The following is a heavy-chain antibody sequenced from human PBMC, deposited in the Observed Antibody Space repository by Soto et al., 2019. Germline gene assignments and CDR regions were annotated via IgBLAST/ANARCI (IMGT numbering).Heavy chain of an antibody. V-gene: IGHV3-33*01. CDR2: IWYNGDKK. Sequence: QVQLVESGGGVVQPGRSLTLSCTASGITFSSYGMHWVRQAPGMGLEWVAVIWYNGDKKYYADSVKGRFTISRDNSKSTLYLQMNSLRGEDTAVYYCARDQYYYDSSGYFMDYYYALDVWGQVTTVTVSS. CDR1: GITFSSYG. CDR3: ARDQYYYDSSGYFMDYYYALDV. D-gene: IGHD3-22*01. J-gene: IGHJ6*02.